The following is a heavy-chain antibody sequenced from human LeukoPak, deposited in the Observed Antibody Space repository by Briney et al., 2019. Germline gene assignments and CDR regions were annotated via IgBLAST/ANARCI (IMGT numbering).Heavy chain of an antibody. J-gene: IGHJ4*02. CDR1: GYTFTGYY. Sequence: ASVKVSCKASGYTFTGYYMHWVRQAPGQGLEWMGWINPNSGGTNYAQRFQGRVTMTRDTSISTAYMELSRLRSDDTAVYYYARGFSRLYSSGWYAGKDFDYWGQGTLVTVSS. CDR2: INPNSGGT. CDR3: ARGFSRLYSSGWYAGKDFDY. V-gene: IGHV1-2*02. D-gene: IGHD6-19*01.